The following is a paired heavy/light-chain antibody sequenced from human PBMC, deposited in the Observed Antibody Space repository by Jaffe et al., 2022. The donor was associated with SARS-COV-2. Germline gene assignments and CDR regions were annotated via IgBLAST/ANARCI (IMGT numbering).Light chain of an antibody. Sequence: QSVLTQPPSVSGAPGQRVSISCTGSSSNIGAGYDVHWYQQLPGTAPKLLIYDNSNRPSGVPDRFSGSKSGTSASLAITGLQAEDEADYYCQSYDRSLTAYVFGTGTKVTVL. CDR2: DNS. CDR3: QSYDRSLTAYV. CDR1: SSNIGAGYD. J-gene: IGLJ1*01. V-gene: IGLV1-40*01.
Heavy chain of an antibody. Sequence: EVQLVESGGGLVQPGGSLRLSCAASGFSLSSYWMSWVRQAPGKGLEWVANTNQDGSGKYYVDSVKGRFSISRDNAKNSLFLQMNSLRADDSAVYFCARDVGSGSTDVWGKGTTVTVSS. CDR1: GFSLSSYW. CDR3: ARDVGSGSTDV. V-gene: IGHV3-7*01. J-gene: IGHJ6*04. D-gene: IGHD3-10*01. CDR2: TNQDGSGK.